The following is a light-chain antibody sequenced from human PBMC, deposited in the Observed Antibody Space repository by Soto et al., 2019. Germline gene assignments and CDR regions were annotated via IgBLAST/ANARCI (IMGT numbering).Light chain of an antibody. CDR1: QSVSSN. CDR3: QQYNTWPQT. V-gene: IGKV3-15*01. Sequence: EFVLTQAPGTLSLSPGERATLSCRASQSVSSNLAWYQQKPGQAPRLLIYGASTRATGFPARFSGSGSGTEFTLTISSLQSEDFAVYYCQQYNTWPQTFGQGTKVDI. CDR2: GAS. J-gene: IGKJ1*01.